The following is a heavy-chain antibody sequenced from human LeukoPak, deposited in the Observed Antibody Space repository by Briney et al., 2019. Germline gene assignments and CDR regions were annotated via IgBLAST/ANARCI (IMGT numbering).Heavy chain of an antibody. J-gene: IGHJ6*04. CDR1: GLIVSDNY. Sequence: GGSLRLSCAASGLIVSDNYMSWVRQAPGKGLEWVSVIHSGGTTYYADSVKGRFTISRDNAKNSLYLQMNSLRAEDTAVYYCARDSRDENGEYYYGMDVWGKGTTVTVSS. V-gene: IGHV3-69-1*02. D-gene: IGHD1-1*01. CDR3: ARDSRDENGEYYYGMDV. CDR2: IHSGGTT.